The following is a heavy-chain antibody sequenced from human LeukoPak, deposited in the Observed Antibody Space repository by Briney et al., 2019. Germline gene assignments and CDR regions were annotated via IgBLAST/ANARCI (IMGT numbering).Heavy chain of an antibody. CDR3: ARDDYDSSGPGGY. CDR1: GFTFSSYG. J-gene: IGHJ4*02. CDR2: IWYDGSNK. D-gene: IGHD3-22*01. Sequence: GGSLRLSCAASGFTFSSYGMHWVRQAPGKGLEWVAVIWYDGSNKYYADSVKGRFTISRDNSKSTLYLRMNSLRAEDTAVYYCARDDYDSSGPGGYWGQGTLVTVSS. V-gene: IGHV3-33*01.